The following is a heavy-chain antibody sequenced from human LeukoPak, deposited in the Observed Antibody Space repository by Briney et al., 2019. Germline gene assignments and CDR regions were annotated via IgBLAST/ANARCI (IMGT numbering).Heavy chain of an antibody. CDR3: ASRVVVVPAQSTGEKSNWFDL. Sequence: SETLSLTCTVSGGSISSYYWSWIRQPPGKGLEWIGEINHSGSTNYNPSLKSRVTISVDTSKNQFSLKLSSVTAADTAVYYCASRVVVVPAQSTGEKSNWFDLWGQGTLVTVSS. CDR1: GGSISSYY. V-gene: IGHV4-34*01. CDR2: INHSGST. D-gene: IGHD2-2*01. J-gene: IGHJ5*02.